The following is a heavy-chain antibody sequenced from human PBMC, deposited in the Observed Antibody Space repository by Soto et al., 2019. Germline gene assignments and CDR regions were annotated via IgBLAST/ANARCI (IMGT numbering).Heavy chain of an antibody. Sequence: QVQLVESGGGVVQPGRSLRLSCAASGFTFSSYGMHWVRQAPGKGLEWVAVISYDGSNKYYADSVKGRFTISRDNSKNTLYLQMNSLRAEDTAVYYCAKDSAHSSSWYYYYYYMDVWGKGTTVTVSS. CDR3: AKDSAHSSSWYYYYYYMDV. CDR1: GFTFSSYG. CDR2: ISYDGSNK. J-gene: IGHJ6*03. V-gene: IGHV3-30*18. D-gene: IGHD6-13*01.